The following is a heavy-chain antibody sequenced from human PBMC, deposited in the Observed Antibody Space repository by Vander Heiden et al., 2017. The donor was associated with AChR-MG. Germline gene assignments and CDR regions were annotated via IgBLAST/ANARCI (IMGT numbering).Heavy chain of an antibody. CDR2: ISSSSSYI. J-gene: IGHJ6*02. Sequence: EVQLVESGGGLVKPGGSLRLSCAASGFTFSSYSMNWVRQAPGKGLEWVSSISSSSSYIYYADSVKGRFTISRDNAKNSLYLQMNSLRAEDTAVYYCARAAERTNYYYYGMDVWGQGTTVTVSS. CDR3: ARAAERTNYYYYGMDV. CDR1: GFTFSSYS. V-gene: IGHV3-21*01.